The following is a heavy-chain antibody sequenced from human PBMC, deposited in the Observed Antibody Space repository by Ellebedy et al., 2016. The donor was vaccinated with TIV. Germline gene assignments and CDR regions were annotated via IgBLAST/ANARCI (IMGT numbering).Heavy chain of an antibody. Sequence: GESLKISCSSSGFSFNNGWMNWVRQSPGKGLELVGRIKSESEGGTTDYAAPVKRRFTISSDDLQNILYMQMNNLTIADTGVYYCSTYTVGDDSWGQGTLVIVSS. CDR1: GFSFNNGW. V-gene: IGHV3-15*01. J-gene: IGHJ1*01. CDR3: STYTVGDDS. CDR2: IKSESEGGTT. D-gene: IGHD1-26*01.